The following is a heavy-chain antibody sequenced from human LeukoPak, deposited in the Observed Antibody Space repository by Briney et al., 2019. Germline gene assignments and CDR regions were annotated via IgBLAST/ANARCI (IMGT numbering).Heavy chain of an antibody. CDR1: GGTFSSYA. J-gene: IGHJ4*02. V-gene: IGHV1-69*13. CDR2: IIPIFGTA. CDR3: ARTYYDYVWGSYRYTGYFDY. D-gene: IGHD3-16*02. Sequence: SVKVSCKASGGTFSSYAISWVRQAPGQGLEWMGGIIPIFGTANYAQKFQGRVTITADESTSTAYMELSSLRSEDTAVYYCARTYYDYVWGSYRYTGYFDYWGQGTLVTVSS.